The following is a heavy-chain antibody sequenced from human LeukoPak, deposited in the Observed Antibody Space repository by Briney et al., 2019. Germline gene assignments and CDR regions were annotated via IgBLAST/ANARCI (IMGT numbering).Heavy chain of an antibody. V-gene: IGHV3-23*01. J-gene: IGHJ4*02. D-gene: IGHD3-10*02. Sequence: SGFTFSSYAMSWVRQAPGKGLEWVSXISGSGGSTYYADSVKGRFTISRDNSKNTLYLQMNSLRAEDTAVYYCAKDRGLLFGEFHDYWGQGTLVTVSS. CDR3: AKDRGLLFGEFHDY. CDR2: ISGSGGST. CDR1: GFTFSSYA.